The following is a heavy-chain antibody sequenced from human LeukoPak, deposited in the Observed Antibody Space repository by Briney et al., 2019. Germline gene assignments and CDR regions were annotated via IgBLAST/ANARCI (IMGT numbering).Heavy chain of an antibody. J-gene: IGHJ1*01. CDR3: AMWATAAGKKYFQD. CDR2: IHYSGNT. D-gene: IGHD6-13*01. V-gene: IGHV4-39*01. CDR1: GDSISSRSYY. Sequence: PSETLSLTCTVSGDSISSRSYYWGWIRQPPGKGLEWIGIIHYSGNTYYNPSLKSRVTMSVDTSKNQFSLRVSSVTAADTAVYYCAMWATAAGKKYFQDWGQGTLVTVSS.